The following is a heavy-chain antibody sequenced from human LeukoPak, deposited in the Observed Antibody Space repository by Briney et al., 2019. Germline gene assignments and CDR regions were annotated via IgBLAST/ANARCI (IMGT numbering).Heavy chain of an antibody. J-gene: IGHJ6*02. V-gene: IGHV3-21*01. CDR1: GFTFSSYS. CDR2: ISSSSSYI. D-gene: IGHD5-24*01. CDR3: ARVEGEMAYGMDV. Sequence: PGGSLRLSCAASGFTFSSYSMNWVRQAPGKGLEWVSSISSSSSYIYYADSVKGRFTISRDNAKNSLYLQMNSLRAEDTAVYYCARVEGEMAYGMDVRGQGTTVTVSS.